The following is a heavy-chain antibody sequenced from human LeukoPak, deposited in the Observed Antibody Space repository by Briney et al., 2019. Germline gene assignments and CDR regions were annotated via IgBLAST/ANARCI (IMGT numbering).Heavy chain of an antibody. CDR2: IHHSGNT. V-gene: IGHV4-59*08. D-gene: IGHD5-24*01. CDR3: ARLGRTNGYPPKYYYGMDV. CDR1: GGSVRSYY. Sequence: PSETLSLTCSVSGGSVRSYYWTWIRQPPGKGLEWIGYIHHSGNTNYNPSLKSRVTISVDTSKNHLSLKVTSVTVADTALYYCARLGRTNGYPPKYYYGMDVWGQGTTVSVSS. J-gene: IGHJ6*02.